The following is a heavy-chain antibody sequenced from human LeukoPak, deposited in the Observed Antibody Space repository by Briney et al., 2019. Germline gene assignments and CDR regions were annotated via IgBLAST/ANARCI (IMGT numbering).Heavy chain of an antibody. Sequence: SQTLSLTCTVSGGSISRGDYYWSWIRQPPGKGLEWIGYTYYSGSTYYNPSLKSLATISVDTSKNQFSLKLTSVTAADTAVYYCARPYYYDSRIDPWGQGTLVTVSS. CDR1: GGSISRGDYY. CDR3: ARPYYYDSRIDP. V-gene: IGHV4-30-4*01. J-gene: IGHJ5*02. CDR2: TYYSGST. D-gene: IGHD3-22*01.